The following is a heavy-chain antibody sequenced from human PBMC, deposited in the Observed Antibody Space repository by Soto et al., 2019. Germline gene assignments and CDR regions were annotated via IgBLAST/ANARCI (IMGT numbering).Heavy chain of an antibody. CDR3: AKGGYDSSGYFVYFQH. Sequence: GGSLRLSCAASGFTFSSYGMHWVRQAPGKGLEWVAVISYDGSNKYYADSVKGRFTISRDNSKNTLYLQMNSLRAEDTAVYYCAKGGYDSSGYFVYFQHWGQGTLVTVSS. J-gene: IGHJ1*01. V-gene: IGHV3-30*18. CDR2: ISYDGSNK. D-gene: IGHD3-22*01. CDR1: GFTFSSYG.